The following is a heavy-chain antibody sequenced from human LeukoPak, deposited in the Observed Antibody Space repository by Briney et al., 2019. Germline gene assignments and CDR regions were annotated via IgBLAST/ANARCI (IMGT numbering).Heavy chain of an antibody. J-gene: IGHJ4*02. Sequence: GESLRLSCAASAFTFSSYGMHWVCQAPGKGLEWVAFNRYDGSNKYYADYVNGRFTISRDNSKNTLYLQMNSLRADDTAVYYCAKEIWPTVTIPGRTYFDYWGQGTLVTVSS. CDR3: AKEIWPTVTIPGRTYFDY. CDR2: NRYDGSNK. CDR1: AFTFSSYG. D-gene: IGHD4-17*01. V-gene: IGHV3-30*02.